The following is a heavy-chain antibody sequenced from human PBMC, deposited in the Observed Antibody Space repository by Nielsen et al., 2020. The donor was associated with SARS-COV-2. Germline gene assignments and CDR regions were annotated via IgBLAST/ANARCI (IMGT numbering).Heavy chain of an antibody. V-gene: IGHV1-3*01. CDR3: ARAGHYYASSGDYGY. CDR2: INAGNGNT. D-gene: IGHD3-22*01. CDR1: GYTFTSYA. J-gene: IGHJ4*02. Sequence: ASVKVSCKASGYTFTSYAMHWVRQAPGQRLEWMGWINAGNGNTKYSQKFQGRVTITRDTSASTAYMELSSLRSEDTAVYYCARAGHYYASSGDYGYWGQGTLVTVSS.